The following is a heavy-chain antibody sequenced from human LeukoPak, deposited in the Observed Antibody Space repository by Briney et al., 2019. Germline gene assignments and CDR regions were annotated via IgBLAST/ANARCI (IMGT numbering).Heavy chain of an antibody. Sequence: GEALKISCKGPGYSFTSYWIGWVRQVPGKGLEWMVIIYSCDSDTRYSPSFQGQVTISADKSISTAYLQWSSLKASDTAMYYCARLTGGSSPGVVYYFDYWGQGTLVTVSS. CDR1: GYSFTSYW. J-gene: IGHJ4*02. CDR3: ARLTGGSSPGVVYYFDY. V-gene: IGHV5-51*01. CDR2: IYSCDSDT. D-gene: IGHD2-15*01.